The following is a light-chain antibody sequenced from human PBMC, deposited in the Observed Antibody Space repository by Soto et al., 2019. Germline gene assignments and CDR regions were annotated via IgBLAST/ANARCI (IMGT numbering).Light chain of an antibody. CDR3: ELYTNWLET. Sequence: ELVVTQSPATLSVCPGERATLSCRASQSVSSNLAWYQQKPDHAPSLLIYGAFTRATGIPARFSGSGSGTEFTLTICCLQSDDFAASNCELYTNWLETFGQGTKV. J-gene: IGKJ1*01. CDR2: GAF. V-gene: IGKV3D-15*01. CDR1: QSVSSN.